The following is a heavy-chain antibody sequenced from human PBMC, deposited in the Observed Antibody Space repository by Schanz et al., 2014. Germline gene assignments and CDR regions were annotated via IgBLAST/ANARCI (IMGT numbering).Heavy chain of an antibody. J-gene: IGHJ4*02. D-gene: IGHD1-26*01. CDR2: IGGSDGNT. Sequence: QVQLVQSGAEVKKPGASVKVSCKASGYTFTGYSMNWVRQAPGQGLEWMGWIGGSDGNTNFAQKFQGRVTMTTDTSTSTVYMELRSLTSDDSAVYYCARDRDQWDGNYLDYWGQGTLVTVSS. CDR3: ARDRDQWDGNYLDY. V-gene: IGHV1-18*04. CDR1: GYTFTGYS.